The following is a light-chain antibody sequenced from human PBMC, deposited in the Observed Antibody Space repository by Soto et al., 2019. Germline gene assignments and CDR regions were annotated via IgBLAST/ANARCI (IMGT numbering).Light chain of an antibody. CDR3: QLRSNWPGIT. Sequence: EIVLTQSPATLSLSPGERATLSCRASQSVSSYLAWYQQKPGQAPRLLIYDASNRATGIPARFSGSGSGTDFTLTISCLEPEDFAVYYCQLRSNWPGITFGGGTKVEIK. CDR1: QSVSSY. V-gene: IGKV3-11*01. CDR2: DAS. J-gene: IGKJ4*01.